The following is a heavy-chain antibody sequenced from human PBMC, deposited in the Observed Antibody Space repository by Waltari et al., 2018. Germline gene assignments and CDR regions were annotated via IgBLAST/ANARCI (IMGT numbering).Heavy chain of an antibody. CDR1: GFPFSNSL. J-gene: IGHJ4*02. CDR2: IRFDEITK. V-gene: IGHV3-30*02. Sequence: QVQLVESGGGVVQPGGSVRLSCAASGFPFSNSLMHWVRQAPGKGLEWVAFIRFDEITKNYADSVKGRFTISRDNSRNMLYLQMHNLRPEDTAVYYCAKHYGGSSCLDYWGQGALVTVSS. D-gene: IGHD6-6*01. CDR3: AKHYGGSSCLDY.